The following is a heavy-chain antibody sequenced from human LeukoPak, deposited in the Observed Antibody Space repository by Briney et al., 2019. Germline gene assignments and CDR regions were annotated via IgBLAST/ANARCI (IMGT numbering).Heavy chain of an antibody. J-gene: IGHJ6*02. Sequence: ASVKVSCKASGGTFSSYAISWVRQAPGHGLEWMGGIIPIFGTANYAQKFKGRVTITADESTSTAYMELSSLRSEDTAVYYCARGGVAAAGPYYYYGMDVWGQGTTVTVSS. CDR3: ARGGVAAAGPYYYYGMDV. V-gene: IGHV1-69*13. CDR2: IIPIFGTA. D-gene: IGHD6-13*01. CDR1: GGTFSSYA.